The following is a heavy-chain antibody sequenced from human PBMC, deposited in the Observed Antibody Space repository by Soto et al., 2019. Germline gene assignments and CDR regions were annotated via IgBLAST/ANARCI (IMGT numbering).Heavy chain of an antibody. J-gene: IGHJ6*04. CDR1: GYSFTRYW. D-gene: IGHD5-18*01. V-gene: IGHV5-10-1*01. Sequence: GESLKISCKGSGYSFTRYWISWVRQMPAKGLEWMGRIDPSDSYTNYSPSFQGHVTIPADRSISTAYLQWSNLKASDTAMYYYALTSLQRSGYRYGPGGMDVWCKGIMVTVSS. CDR2: IDPSDSYT. CDR3: ALTSLQRSGYRYGPGGMDV.